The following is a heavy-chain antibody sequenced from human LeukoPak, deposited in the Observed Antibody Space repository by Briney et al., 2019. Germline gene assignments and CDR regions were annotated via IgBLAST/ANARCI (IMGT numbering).Heavy chain of an antibody. CDR2: ISSSGSTI. Sequence: GGSLRFSCAASGFTFSDYYMSWIRQAPGKGLEWVSYISSSGSTIYYADSVKGRFTISRDNAKNSLYLQMNSLRAEDTAVYYCAREVTRPYYFDYWGQGTLVTVSS. V-gene: IGHV3-11*01. CDR3: AREVTRPYYFDY. CDR1: GFTFSDYY. J-gene: IGHJ4*02.